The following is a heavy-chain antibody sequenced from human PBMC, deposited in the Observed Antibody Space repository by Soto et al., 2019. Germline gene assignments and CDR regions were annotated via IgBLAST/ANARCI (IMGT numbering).Heavy chain of an antibody. V-gene: IGHV3-21*01. D-gene: IGHD5-12*01. J-gene: IGHJ6*02. CDR3: ARVSGYYYSYGMDV. Sequence: PGGSLRLSCAASGFTFSSYSMNWVRQAPGKGLEWVSSISSSSSYIYYADSVKGRFTISRDNAKNSLYLQMNSLRAEDTAVYYCARVSGYYYSYGMDVWRQGTTVTVS. CDR2: ISSSSSYI. CDR1: GFTFSSYS.